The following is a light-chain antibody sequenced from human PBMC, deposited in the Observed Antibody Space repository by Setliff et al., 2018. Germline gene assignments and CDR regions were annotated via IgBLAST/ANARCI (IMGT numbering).Light chain of an antibody. CDR3: QSYDSSLREV. CDR1: SSNIGAGYE. Sequence: QSALTQPPSVSGAPGQRVTISCSGNSSNIGAGYEVHWYQHLPGSAPKLLIHNNIVRSLGVPDRFSGSKSGTSASLDITGLQADDEADYYCQSYDSSLREVFGSGTKVTVL. V-gene: IGLV1-40*01. CDR2: NNI. J-gene: IGLJ1*01.